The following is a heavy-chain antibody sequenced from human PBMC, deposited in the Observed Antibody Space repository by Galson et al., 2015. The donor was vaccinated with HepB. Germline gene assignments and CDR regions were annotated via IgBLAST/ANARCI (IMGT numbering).Heavy chain of an antibody. V-gene: IGHV3-33*01. J-gene: IGHJ4*02. CDR3: ARDKMGSSGWYFDY. CDR1: GFTFSSYG. CDR2: IWYDGSNK. D-gene: IGHD6-19*01. Sequence: SLRLSCAASGFTFSSYGMHWVRQAPGKGLEWVAVIWYDGSNKYYADSVKGRFTISRDNSKNTLYLQMNSLRAEDTAVYYCARDKMGSSGWYFDYWGQGTLVTVSS.